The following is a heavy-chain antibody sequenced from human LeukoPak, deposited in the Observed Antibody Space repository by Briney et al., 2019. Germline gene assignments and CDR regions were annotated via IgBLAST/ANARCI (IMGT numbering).Heavy chain of an antibody. CDR1: GFTFSSYA. V-gene: IGHV3-23*01. J-gene: IGHJ4*02. CDR3: AKDLSVVVTADFDY. Sequence: GGSLRLSCAASGFTFSSYAMSWVRQAPGKGLEWVSAISGSGGSTYYADSVKGRFTISRDNSKNTLYLQMNSLRAEDMAVYYCAKDLSVVVTADFDYWGQGTLVTVSS. CDR2: ISGSGGST. D-gene: IGHD2-21*02.